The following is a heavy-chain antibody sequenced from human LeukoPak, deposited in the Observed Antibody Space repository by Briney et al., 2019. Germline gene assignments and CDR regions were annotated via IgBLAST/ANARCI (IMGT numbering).Heavy chain of an antibody. CDR2: IYYSGST. Sequence: SETLSLTCTVSGGSISSGDYYWSWIRQHPGKGLEWIGYIYYSGSTYYNPSLKSRVTISVDTSKNQFSLKLSSVTAADTAVYYCARRVQVEMATIEDYWGQGTLVTVSS. J-gene: IGHJ4*02. CDR3: ARRVQVEMATIEDY. V-gene: IGHV4-31*03. CDR1: GGSISSGDYY. D-gene: IGHD5-24*01.